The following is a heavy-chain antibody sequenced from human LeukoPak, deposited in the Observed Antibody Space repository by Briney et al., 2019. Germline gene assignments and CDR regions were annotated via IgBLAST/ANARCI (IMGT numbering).Heavy chain of an antibody. CDR1: GYTFTDYY. Sequence: ASVKLSCKASGYTFTDYYLNWVRQAPGQGLEWMGWIHPNSGGTNYAQKIQGRVTMTRDTSISTAYMELSRLTFDDTAVYYCGRKSAARKTSEFDYWGQGTLVTVSS. J-gene: IGHJ4*02. CDR2: IHPNSGGT. D-gene: IGHD6-6*01. V-gene: IGHV1-2*02. CDR3: GRKSAARKTSEFDY.